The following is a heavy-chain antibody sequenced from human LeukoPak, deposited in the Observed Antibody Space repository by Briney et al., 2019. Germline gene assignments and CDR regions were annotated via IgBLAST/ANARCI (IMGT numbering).Heavy chain of an antibody. D-gene: IGHD2-15*01. CDR1: GFTFSSYG. J-gene: IGHJ5*02. CDR3: AGQSRLGYCSGGSCYSQPFDP. Sequence: GGTLRLSCAASGFTFSSYGMSWARQAPGKGLEWVSAISGGGGSTYYADSVKGRFTISRDNAKNSLYLQMNSLRAEDTAVYYCAGQSRLGYCSGGSCYSQPFDPWGQGTLVTVSS. CDR2: ISGGGGST. V-gene: IGHV3-23*01.